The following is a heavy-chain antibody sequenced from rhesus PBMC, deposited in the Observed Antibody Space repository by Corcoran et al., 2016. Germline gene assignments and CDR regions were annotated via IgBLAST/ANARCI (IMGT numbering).Heavy chain of an antibody. CDR2: IYGSGGRT. D-gene: IGHD1-1-1*01. V-gene: IGHV4S2*01. Sequence: QVQLQESGPGLVKPSETLPLTCAVSGASITSNYWNWIRQAPGKGLEWIGRIYGSGGRTTYNPSLKGRDTISGDTSKNQFSLELTSVTAADTAVYYFARKGIQDWSLDLWGPGTPITVSS. J-gene: IGHJ2*01. CDR3: ARKGIQDWSLDL. CDR1: GASITSNY.